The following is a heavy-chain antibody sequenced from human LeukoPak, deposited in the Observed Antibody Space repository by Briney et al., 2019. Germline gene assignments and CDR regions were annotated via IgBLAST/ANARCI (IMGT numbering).Heavy chain of an antibody. V-gene: IGHV3-11*01. CDR3: AREKYYDFWSGSLPYGMDV. J-gene: IGHJ6*02. CDR1: GFTFSDYY. Sequence: GGSLRLSCAASGFTFSDYYMSWIRQAPGKGLEWVSYISSSGSTIYYADSVKGRFTISRDNAKNSLYLQMNSLRAEDTAVYYCAREKYYDFWSGSLPYGMDVWGQGTTVTVSS. CDR2: ISSSGSTI. D-gene: IGHD3-3*01.